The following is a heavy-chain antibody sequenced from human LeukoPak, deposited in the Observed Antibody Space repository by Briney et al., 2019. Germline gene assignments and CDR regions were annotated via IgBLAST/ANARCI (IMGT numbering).Heavy chain of an antibody. CDR2: IIPIFGTA. Sequence: SVKVSCKASGGTFSSYAISWVRQAPGQGLEWMGRIIPIFGTANYAQKFQGRVTITTDESASTAYMELSSLRSGDTAVYYCVAGYCSGGSCYSELDYWGQGTLVTVSS. CDR3: VAGYCSGGSCYSELDY. D-gene: IGHD2-15*01. CDR1: GGTFSSYA. V-gene: IGHV1-69*05. J-gene: IGHJ4*02.